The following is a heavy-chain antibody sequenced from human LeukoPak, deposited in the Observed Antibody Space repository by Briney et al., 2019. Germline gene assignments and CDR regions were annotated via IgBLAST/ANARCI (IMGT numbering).Heavy chain of an antibody. CDR3: AREADYPNWFDP. D-gene: IGHD4-11*01. J-gene: IGHJ5*02. Sequence: ASVKVSCKASGGTFSSYAISWVRQAPGQGLEWMGRIIPIFGIANYAQKFQGRVTITANKSTSTAYMELSSLRSEDTAMYYCAREADYPNWFDPWGQGTLVTVSS. CDR1: GGTFSSYA. V-gene: IGHV1-69*04. CDR2: IIPIFGIA.